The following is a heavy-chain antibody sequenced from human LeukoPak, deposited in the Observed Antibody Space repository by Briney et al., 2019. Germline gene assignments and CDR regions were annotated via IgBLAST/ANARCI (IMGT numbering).Heavy chain of an antibody. J-gene: IGHJ4*02. CDR1: GFAFNTYY. D-gene: IGHD1-1*01. CDR3: RATGRPDY. Sequence: PGGSLRLSCAASGFAFNTYYMHWVRQTPGKGLEWISYISPGSDSMDYADSVKGRFTISRDNAEKSVYLQMSSLREEDTAVYYCRATGRPDYWGQGTLVTVSS. V-gene: IGHV3-48*02. CDR2: ISPGSDSM.